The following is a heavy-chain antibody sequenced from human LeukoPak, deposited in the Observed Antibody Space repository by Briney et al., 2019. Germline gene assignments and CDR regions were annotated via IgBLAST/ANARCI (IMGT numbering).Heavy chain of an antibody. D-gene: IGHD3-16*02. V-gene: IGHV4-39*03. J-gene: IGHJ4*02. CDR2: IYYSGTT. Sequence: PSETLSLTCTVSGDSISSSRYYWGWIRQPPGKGLKCLGTIYYSGTTYYNPSLESRVTISVDTSKNQFSLKLSSVTAADTAVYYCSGGGIAVIDYWGQGTLVTVSS. CDR3: SGGGIAVIDY. CDR1: GDSISSSRYY.